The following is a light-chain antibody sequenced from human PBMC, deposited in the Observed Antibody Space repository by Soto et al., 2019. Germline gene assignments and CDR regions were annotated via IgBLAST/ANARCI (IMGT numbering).Light chain of an antibody. J-gene: IGLJ3*02. CDR2: DVT. V-gene: IGLV2-14*03. CDR3: SSNTNSGTLWV. CDR1: SSDVGAYNF. Sequence: QSALTQPASVSGSLGQSITISCTGTSSDVGAYNFVCWYQQHPGKAPKLMIYDVTSRPSGVSNRFSGSKSGNTASLTISGLQAEDEADYYCSSNTNSGTLWVFGGGTKLTVL.